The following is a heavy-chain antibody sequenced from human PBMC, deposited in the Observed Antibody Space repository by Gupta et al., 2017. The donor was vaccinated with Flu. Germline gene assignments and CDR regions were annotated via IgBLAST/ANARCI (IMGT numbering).Heavy chain of an antibody. D-gene: IGHD1-7*01. CDR2: INAGNGNT. CDR3: AILTTTTYYYYYGMDV. CDR1: GYTFTSYA. J-gene: IGHJ6*02. Sequence: QVQLVQSGAEVKKPGASVKVSCKASGYTFTSYAMHWVRQAPGQRLEWMGWINAGNGNTKYSQKFQGRVTITRDTSASTAYMELSSLRSEDTAVYYCAILTTTTYYYYYGMDVWGQGTTVTVSS. V-gene: IGHV1-3*01.